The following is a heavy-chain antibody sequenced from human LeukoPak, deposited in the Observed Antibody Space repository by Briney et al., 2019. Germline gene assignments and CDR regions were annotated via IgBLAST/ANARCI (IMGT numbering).Heavy chain of an antibody. CDR3: AKDRDYYDSSGPSWFDP. Sequence: GGSLRLSCAASGFTFSSYGMSWVRQAPGKGLEWVAFIRYDGSNKYYADSVKGRFTISRDNSKNTLYLQMNSLRAEDTAVYYCAKDRDYYDSSGPSWFDPWGQGTLVTVSS. CDR2: IRYDGSNK. D-gene: IGHD3-22*01. V-gene: IGHV3-30*02. CDR1: GFTFSSYG. J-gene: IGHJ5*02.